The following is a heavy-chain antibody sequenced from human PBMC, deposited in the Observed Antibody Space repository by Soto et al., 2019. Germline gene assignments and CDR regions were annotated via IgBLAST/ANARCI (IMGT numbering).Heavy chain of an antibody. CDR2: IKQDGSEK. J-gene: IGHJ6*02. D-gene: IGHD1-1*01. Sequence: EVQLVESGGGLVQPGGSRRLSCAASGFTFSSYGMSWVRQAPGKGLEWVANIKQDGSEKYYVDSVKGRFTISRDNAKNSLYLQMNSLRAENTAVYYCARDHGTYYYYYGMDVWGQGTTVTVSS. CDR3: ARDHGTYYYYYGMDV. CDR1: GFTFSSYG. V-gene: IGHV3-7*05.